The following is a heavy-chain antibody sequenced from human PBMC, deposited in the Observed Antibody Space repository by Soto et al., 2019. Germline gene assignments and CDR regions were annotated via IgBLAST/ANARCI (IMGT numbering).Heavy chain of an antibody. CDR3: AREDYAGASPRFDY. CDR2: ISSSSSNI. V-gene: IGHV3-21*04. D-gene: IGHD4-17*01. CDR1: GFIFSSYT. Sequence: PGGSLRLSCAASGFIFSSYTMAWVHQAPGKGLEWVSSISSSSSNIEYADSVKGRFSVSRDNANNSLFLQINSLRAEDTAIYYCAREDYAGASPRFDYWGLGALVTVSS. J-gene: IGHJ4*02.